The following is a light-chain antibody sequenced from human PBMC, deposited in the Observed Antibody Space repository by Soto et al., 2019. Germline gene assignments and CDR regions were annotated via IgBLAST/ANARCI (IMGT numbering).Light chain of an antibody. CDR1: QSVLYSSDNKNY. V-gene: IGKV4-1*01. J-gene: IGKJ4*01. CDR3: QQYYSSPLT. CDR2: WAS. Sequence: IVLTQSPDSLAVSLGERATINCKSSQSVLYSSDNKNYLVWYQQKPGQSPKLLIYWASTRESGVPDRFSGSGSGTDFTLTISSLQAEDVAVSYCQQYYSSPLTFGGGTKVEIK.